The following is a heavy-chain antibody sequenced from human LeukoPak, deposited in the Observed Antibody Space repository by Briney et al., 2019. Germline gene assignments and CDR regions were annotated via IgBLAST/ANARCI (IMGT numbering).Heavy chain of an antibody. CDR1: GFTFDDYA. CDR2: ISGSGGST. CDR3: AKDGVSGASWVSMVRGVTQYFDY. Sequence: PGRSLRLSCAASGFTFDDYAMHWVRQAPGKGLERVSAISGSGGSTYYADSVKGRFTISRDNSKNTLYLQMNSLRAEDTAVYYCAKDGVSGASWVSMVRGVTQYFDYWGQGTLVTVSA. D-gene: IGHD3-10*01. J-gene: IGHJ4*02. V-gene: IGHV3-23*01.